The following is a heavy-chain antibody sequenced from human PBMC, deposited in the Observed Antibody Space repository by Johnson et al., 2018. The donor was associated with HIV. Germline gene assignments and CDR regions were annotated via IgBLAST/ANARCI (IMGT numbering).Heavy chain of an antibody. CDR1: GFTFSSYG. J-gene: IGHJ3*02. CDR2: ISYDGRNK. D-gene: IGHD6-6*01. Sequence: QVQLVESGGGLVQPGGSLILSCAASGFTFSSYGMHWVRQAPGKGLEWVAVISYDGRNKHNADSVKGRFTISRDNAKNSLYLQMNSLRAEDTAVYYCARDWLEGGSPSDDAFDICGQGTMVTVSP. V-gene: IGHV3-30*04. CDR3: ARDWLEGGSPSDDAFDI.